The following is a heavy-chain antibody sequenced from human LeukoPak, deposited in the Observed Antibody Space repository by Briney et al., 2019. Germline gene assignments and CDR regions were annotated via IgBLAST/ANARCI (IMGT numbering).Heavy chain of an antibody. CDR3: ARSPTDDYGDYYFDY. J-gene: IGHJ4*02. V-gene: IGHV4-61*02. CDR2: IYTSGST. Sequence: SQTLSLTCTVSGGSISSGSYYWRWIRQPAGKGLEWIGRIYTSGSTNYNPSLKSRVTISVDTSKNQFSLKLSSVTAADTAVYYCARSPTDDYGDYYFDYWGQGTLVTVSS. CDR1: GGSISSGSYY. D-gene: IGHD4-17*01.